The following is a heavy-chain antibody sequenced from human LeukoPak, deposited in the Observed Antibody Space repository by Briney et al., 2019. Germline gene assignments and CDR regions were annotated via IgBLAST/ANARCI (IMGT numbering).Heavy chain of an antibody. V-gene: IGHV3-33*01. CDR1: GFTFSHNG. J-gene: IGHJ4*02. CDR3: ARWGDGKMFDY. Sequence: GRSLRLSCAASGFTFSHNGMHWVRQAPGKGLDWVAVIWYDGSNKYYADSVKGRSTISRDNSKNTVSLQMNSLRAEDTAVYYCARWGDGKMFDYWGQGVLVTVSS. CDR2: IWYDGSNK. D-gene: IGHD3-16*01.